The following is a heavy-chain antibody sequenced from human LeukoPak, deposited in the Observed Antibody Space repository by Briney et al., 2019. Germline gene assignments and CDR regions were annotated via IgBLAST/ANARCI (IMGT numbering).Heavy chain of an antibody. V-gene: IGHV3-23*01. Sequence: GGSLRLSCAASGFTFSTYAMIWVRQAPGKGLEWVSAISASGGSTYYADSVKGRFTISRDNSRNTLYLQMNSLRAEDTAVYYCAKIQGYCSGGSCPYYMDVWGKGTTVTISS. CDR1: GFTFSTYA. D-gene: IGHD2-15*01. CDR3: AKIQGYCSGGSCPYYMDV. CDR2: ISASGGST. J-gene: IGHJ6*03.